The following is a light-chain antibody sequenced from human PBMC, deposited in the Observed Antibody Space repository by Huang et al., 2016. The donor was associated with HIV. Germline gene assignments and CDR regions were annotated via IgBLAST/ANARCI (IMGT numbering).Light chain of an antibody. V-gene: IGKV2D-29*02. CDR3: LQTTQPAA. CDR1: QSLLHSDGKTY. J-gene: IGKJ1*01. CDR2: EVS. Sequence: DIVMTQTPLSLSVTPGQPASISCKSTQSLLHSDGKTYLYWYLQKPGQSPQLLIYEVSNLFSGVADRFSGGGSGMDFTLNISRVEAEDVGVYYCLQTTQPAAFGQGTKVEVK.